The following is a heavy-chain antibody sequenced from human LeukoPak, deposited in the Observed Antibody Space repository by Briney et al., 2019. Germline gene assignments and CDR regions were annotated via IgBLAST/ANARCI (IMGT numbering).Heavy chain of an antibody. CDR3: ARGTSFSSSSDY. V-gene: IGHV1-46*01. CDR2: INPSGGST. Sequence: ASVKVSCKASGYTFTGYYMHWVRQAPGHGLEWMGIINPSGGSTTYAQKFQGRVTMARDTSTSTVYMELSSLRSEDTAVYYCARGTSFSSSSDYWGQGTLVTVSS. CDR1: GYTFTGYY. J-gene: IGHJ4*02. D-gene: IGHD6-6*01.